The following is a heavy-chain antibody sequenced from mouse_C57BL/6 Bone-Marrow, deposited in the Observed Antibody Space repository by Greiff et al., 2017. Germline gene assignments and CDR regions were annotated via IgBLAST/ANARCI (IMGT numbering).Heavy chain of an antibody. CDR3: ARFYYGSSYYAMDY. J-gene: IGHJ4*01. D-gene: IGHD1-1*01. CDR1: GYTFTSYG. Sequence: QVQLKESGAELARPGASVKLSCKASGYTFTSYGISWVKQRTGQGLEWIGEIYPRSGNTYYNEKFKGKATLTADKSSSTAYMELRRLTSEDSAVYFCARFYYGSSYYAMDYWGQGTSVTVSS. V-gene: IGHV1-81*01. CDR2: IYPRSGNT.